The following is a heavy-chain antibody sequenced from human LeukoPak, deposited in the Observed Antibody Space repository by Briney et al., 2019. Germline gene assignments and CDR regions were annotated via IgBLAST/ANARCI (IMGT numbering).Heavy chain of an antibody. V-gene: IGHV4-39*01. CDR1: GGSISRSSYY. CDR2: IYYSGST. CDR3: ARHYGDRRAVDY. J-gene: IGHJ4*02. D-gene: IGHD4-17*01. Sequence: PSETLSLTCTVSGGSISRSSYYWGWIRQPPGKGLEWIGSIYYSGSTYDNPSLKSRVTISVDTSKSQFSLKLSSVTAADTAVYYCARHYGDRRAVDYWGQGTLVTVSS.